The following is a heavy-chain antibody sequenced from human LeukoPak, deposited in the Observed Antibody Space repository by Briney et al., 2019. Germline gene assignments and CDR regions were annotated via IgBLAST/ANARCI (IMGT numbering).Heavy chain of an antibody. CDR3: AKFVVVTATGRRGYMDV. J-gene: IGHJ6*03. CDR2: IYSDGST. CDR1: GFTVSSNY. V-gene: IGHV3-66*01. Sequence: GGSLRLSCAASGFTVSSNYMSWVRQAPGKGLEWVSIIYSDGSTYYADSVKGRFTISRDNSKNTLYLQMNSLRAEDTAVYYCAKFVVVTATGRRGYMDVWGKGTTVTVSS. D-gene: IGHD2-21*02.